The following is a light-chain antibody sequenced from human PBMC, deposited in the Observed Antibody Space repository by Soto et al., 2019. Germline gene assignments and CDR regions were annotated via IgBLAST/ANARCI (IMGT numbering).Light chain of an antibody. J-gene: IGKJ4*01. V-gene: IGKV3D-15*01. CDR3: QQYNNWGLS. Sequence: IVMTQSPATLSVSPGEAVTLSCRASENVGTNLAWYQQKPGQAPRLLIYGSSTRATGIPATFSGSGSGTEFTLTISSLQSEESASYYCQQYNNWGLSFGGGTKVEIK. CDR2: GSS. CDR1: ENVGTN.